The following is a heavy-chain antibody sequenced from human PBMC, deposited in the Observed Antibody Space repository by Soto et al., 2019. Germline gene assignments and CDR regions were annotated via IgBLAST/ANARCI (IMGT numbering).Heavy chain of an antibody. V-gene: IGHV4-59*08. CDR3: ARLLWSHSNWFGP. Sequence: NPSETLSLTCTVSGGSISSYYWSWIRQPPGKGLEWIGYIYYSGSTNYNPSLKSRVTISVDTSKNQFSLKLSSVTAADTAVYYCARLLWSHSNWFGPWGQGTLVTVSS. D-gene: IGHD3-10*01. CDR2: IYYSGST. J-gene: IGHJ5*02. CDR1: GGSISSYY.